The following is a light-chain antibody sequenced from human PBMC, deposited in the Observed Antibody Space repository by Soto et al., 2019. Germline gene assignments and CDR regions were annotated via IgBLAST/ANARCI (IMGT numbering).Light chain of an antibody. J-gene: IGLJ3*02. CDR2: EVT. CDR3: CSYTGTDFPWV. Sequence: QSVLTQPASVSGSPGQSITISCTATNSEVGSVNLVSWYQHHPGKAPKLLFYEVTRRPSGVPIRISASKSGNTASLTIAGLQAEDEADYYCCSYTGTDFPWVFGGGTKLTVL. CDR1: NSEVGSVNL. V-gene: IGLV2-23*02.